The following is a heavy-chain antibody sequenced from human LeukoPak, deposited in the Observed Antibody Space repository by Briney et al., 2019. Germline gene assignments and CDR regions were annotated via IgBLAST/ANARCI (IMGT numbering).Heavy chain of an antibody. J-gene: IGHJ4*02. CDR2: IIPIFGTA. D-gene: IGHD4-17*01. V-gene: IGHV1-69*05. CDR1: GGTFSSYA. Sequence: SVKVSCKASGGTFSSYAISWVRQAPGQGLEWMGRIIPIFGTANYAQKFQGRVTITTDGSTSTAYMELSSLRSEDTAVYYCARGHGDHEVYFDYWGQGTLVTVSS. CDR3: ARGHGDHEVYFDY.